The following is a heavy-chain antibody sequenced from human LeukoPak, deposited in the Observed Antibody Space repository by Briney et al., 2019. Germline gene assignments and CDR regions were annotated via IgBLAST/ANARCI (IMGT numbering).Heavy chain of an antibody. CDR3: ARERIAVAGTTYYYYYGMDV. J-gene: IGHJ6*02. D-gene: IGHD6-19*01. CDR2: INPNSGGT. V-gene: IGHV1-2*02. Sequence: GASVKVSCTASGYTFTGYYMHWVRQAPGQGLGWMGWINPNSGGTNYAQKFQGRVTMTRDTSISTAYMERSRLRSDDTAVYYCARERIAVAGTTYYYYYGMDVWGQGTTVTVSS. CDR1: GYTFTGYY.